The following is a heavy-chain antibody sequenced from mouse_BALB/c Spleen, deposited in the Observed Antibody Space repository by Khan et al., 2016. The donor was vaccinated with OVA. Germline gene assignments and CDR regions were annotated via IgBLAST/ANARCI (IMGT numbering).Heavy chain of an antibody. CDR3: ARSTYRYAFVY. V-gene: IGHV3-8*02. Sequence: EVQLQESGPSLVKPSQTLSLTCSVTGDSITSGYWNWIRKFPGNKLEYMGYIIYTGYTYYNPSFQSRISITRNKTKNQYNLQLNSVTEEDTATYYCARSTYRYAFVYRGQGTLVTVSA. J-gene: IGHJ3*01. CDR2: IIYTGYT. CDR1: GDSITSGY. D-gene: IGHD2-12*01.